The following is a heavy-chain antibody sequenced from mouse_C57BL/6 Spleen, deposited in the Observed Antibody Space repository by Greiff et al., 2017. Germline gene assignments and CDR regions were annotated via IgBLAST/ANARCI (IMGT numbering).Heavy chain of an antibody. D-gene: IGHD1-1*01. CDR2: ISGGGGNT. V-gene: IGHV5-9*01. CDR3: ARHLYYGSSLHWYFDV. CDR1: GFTFSSYT. Sequence: EVKLVESGGGLVKPGGSLKLSCAASGFTFSSYTMSWVRQTPEKRLEWVATISGGGGNTYYPDSVKGRFTISRDNAKNTLYLQMSSLRSEDTALYYCARHLYYGSSLHWYFDVWGTGTTVTVSS. J-gene: IGHJ1*03.